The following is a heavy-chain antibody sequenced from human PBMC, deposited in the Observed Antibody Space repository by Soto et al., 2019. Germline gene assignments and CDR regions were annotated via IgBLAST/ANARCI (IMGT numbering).Heavy chain of an antibody. CDR1: GYTFTSYG. Sequence: ASVKVSCKASGYTFTSYGISWVRQAPGQGLEWMGWISAYNGNTNYAQKLQGRVTMTTDTSTSTAYMELRSLRSDDTAVYYCARGPNSSGLSSGAFDIWGQGTMVTVSS. D-gene: IGHD6-19*01. CDR3: ARGPNSSGLSSGAFDI. J-gene: IGHJ3*02. V-gene: IGHV1-18*01. CDR2: ISAYNGNT.